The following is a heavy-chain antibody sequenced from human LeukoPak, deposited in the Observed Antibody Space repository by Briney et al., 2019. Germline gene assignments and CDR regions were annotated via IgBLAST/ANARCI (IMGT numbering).Heavy chain of an antibody. CDR2: IGSAGDT. V-gene: IGHV3-13*01. D-gene: IGHD3-10*01. Sequence: GGSLRLSCAASGFTFSSYDMHWVRQVTGKGLEWVSGIGSAGDTYYPGSVKGRFTISRENAKNSLYLQMNSLRAGDTAVYYCARAIASLLWFVELDAFDIWGQGTMVTVSS. J-gene: IGHJ3*02. CDR1: GFTFSSYD. CDR3: ARAIASLLWFVELDAFDI.